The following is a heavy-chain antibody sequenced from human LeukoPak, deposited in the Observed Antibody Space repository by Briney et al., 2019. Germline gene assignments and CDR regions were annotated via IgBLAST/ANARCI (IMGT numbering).Heavy chain of an antibody. Sequence: PGGSLRLSCAASGFTFSSYWMIWVRQAPGKGLEWVANIKQDGSEKYCVDSVKGRFTISRDNAKNSLYLQMDSLRAEDTAVYCCAKFLMTAVTTGFGSWGQGALVTVSS. D-gene: IGHD4-17*01. V-gene: IGHV3-7*03. CDR2: IKQDGSEK. CDR1: GFTFSSYW. J-gene: IGHJ4*02. CDR3: AKFLMTAVTTGFGS.